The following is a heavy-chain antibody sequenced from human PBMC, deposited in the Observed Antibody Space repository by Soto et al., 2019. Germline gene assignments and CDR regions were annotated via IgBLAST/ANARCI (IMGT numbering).Heavy chain of an antibody. Sequence: VQLVQSGAEVKKPGASVKVSCKASGYTFTSYGISWVRQAPGQGLEWMGWISAYNGNTNYAQKLQGRVTMTTDTSTSTAYMELRSLRSDDTAVYYCARDPPRGDDFWSGYFAPYGMDVWGQGTTVTVSS. D-gene: IGHD3-3*01. J-gene: IGHJ6*02. V-gene: IGHV1-18*01. CDR2: ISAYNGNT. CDR3: ARDPPRGDDFWSGYFAPYGMDV. CDR1: GYTFTSYG.